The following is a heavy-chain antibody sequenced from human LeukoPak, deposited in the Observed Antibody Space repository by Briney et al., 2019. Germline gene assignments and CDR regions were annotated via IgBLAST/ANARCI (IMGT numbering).Heavy chain of an antibody. CDR1: GGTFSSYA. D-gene: IGHD2-15*01. Sequence: SSVKVSCKASGGTFSSYAISWVRQAPGQGLEWTGRIIPIFGTANYAQKFQGRVTITTDESTSTAYMELSSLRSEDTAVYYCARDVKVVVAANYYYYMDVWGKGTTVTVSS. CDR3: ARDVKVVVAANYYYYMDV. CDR2: IIPIFGTA. J-gene: IGHJ6*03. V-gene: IGHV1-69*05.